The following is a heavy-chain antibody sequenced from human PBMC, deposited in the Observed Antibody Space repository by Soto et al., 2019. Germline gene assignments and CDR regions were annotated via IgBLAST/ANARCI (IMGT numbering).Heavy chain of an antibody. D-gene: IGHD3-3*01. J-gene: IGHJ4*02. Sequence: EVQLVESGGGLVQPGRSLRLSCAASGFTFDDYAMHWVRQAPGKGLEWVSGISWNSGSIGYADSGKGRFTISRDNAKNSLYLQMNSLRAEDTALYYCAKGYDFWSGTIDYWGQGTLVTVSS. CDR2: ISWNSGSI. V-gene: IGHV3-9*01. CDR1: GFTFDDYA. CDR3: AKGYDFWSGTIDY.